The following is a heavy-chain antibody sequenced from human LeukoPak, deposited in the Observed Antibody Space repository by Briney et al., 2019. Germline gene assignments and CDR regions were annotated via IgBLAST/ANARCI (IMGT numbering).Heavy chain of an antibody. V-gene: IGHV1-2*07. CDR1: GYTFTGYY. CDR3: AIENGDYEDNHFDY. CDR2: INPNIGGT. J-gene: IGHJ4*02. Sequence: GASVKVSSKASGYTFTGYYMLWVRQAPGDGLEWMGWINPNIGGTNYAHKLKGRVTMTTDTSIIPANMELSRLRADDTAGYYCAIENGDYEDNHFDYWGEGALVTVSS. D-gene: IGHD4-17*01.